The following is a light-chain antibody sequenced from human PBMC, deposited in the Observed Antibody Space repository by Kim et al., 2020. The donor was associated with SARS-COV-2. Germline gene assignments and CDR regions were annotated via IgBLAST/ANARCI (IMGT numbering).Light chain of an antibody. Sequence: EIVLTQSPCTLSLSPGERATLSCRASQSVSSSYLAWYQQKPGQAPRLLIYGASSRATGIPDRFSGSGSGTDFTLTISGLEPEDFAVYYCQHYGSSPLTFGGGTKVDIK. V-gene: IGKV3-20*01. CDR1: QSVSSSY. J-gene: IGKJ4*01. CDR2: GAS. CDR3: QHYGSSPLT.